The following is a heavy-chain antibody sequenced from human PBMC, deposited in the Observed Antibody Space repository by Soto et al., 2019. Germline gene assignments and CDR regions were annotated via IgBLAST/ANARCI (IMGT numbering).Heavy chain of an antibody. CDR2: ISYDGSNK. CDR3: AKDLVDASMVDY. CDR1: GFTFSSYA. V-gene: IGHV3-30*18. Sequence: QVQLVESGGGVVQPGRSLRLSCAASGFTFSSYAMHWVRQAPGKGLEWVAVISYDGSNKYYGDSVKGRFTISKDNSKNTLYLQMNSLRPEDTAVYYCAKDLVDASMVDYWGQGTLVTVSS. D-gene: IGHD5-18*01. J-gene: IGHJ4*02.